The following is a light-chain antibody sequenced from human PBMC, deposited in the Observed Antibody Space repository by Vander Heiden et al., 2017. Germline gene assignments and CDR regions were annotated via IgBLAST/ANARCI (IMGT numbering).Light chain of an antibody. CDR1: TIGSTYD. J-gene: IGLJ3*02. V-gene: IGLV1-40*01. Sequence: TIGSTYDIHWYQQFPGRAPTLLIYSNINRPSGVADRFSASKSGTAASLTITGLQADDEADYYCQSYDRSLGGWVFGGGTRLTVL. CDR3: QSYDRSLGGWV. CDR2: SNI.